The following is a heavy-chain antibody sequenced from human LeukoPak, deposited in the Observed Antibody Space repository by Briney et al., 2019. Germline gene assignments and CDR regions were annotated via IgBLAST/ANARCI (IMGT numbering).Heavy chain of an antibody. CDR1: GYTFTTYD. CDR3: ARGLGRTAMITRGGVRFDY. CDR2: MNPNSGNT. V-gene: IGHV1-8*01. D-gene: IGHD5-18*01. J-gene: IGHJ4*02. Sequence: ASVKVSCKASGYTFTTYDINWVRQATGQGLEWLGWMNPNSGNTGYAQKFQGRVTLTRDTSISTVYMEMSSLRSEDTAVYYCARGLGRTAMITRGGVRFDYWGQGTLVSVSS.